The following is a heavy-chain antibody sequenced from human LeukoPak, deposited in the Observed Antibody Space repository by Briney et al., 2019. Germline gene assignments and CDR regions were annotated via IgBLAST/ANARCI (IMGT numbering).Heavy chain of an antibody. CDR1: GFTFSSYG. D-gene: IGHD1-26*01. CDR3: AKDLRGSNSGSYSGGDAFDI. V-gene: IGHV3-30*18. CDR2: ISYDGSNK. J-gene: IGHJ3*02. Sequence: GRSLRLSCAASGFTFSSYGMHWVRQAPGKGLEWVAVISYDGSNKYYADSVKGRFTISRDNSKNTLYLQMNSLRAEDTAVYYCAKDLRGSNSGSYSGGDAFDIWGQGTMVTVSS.